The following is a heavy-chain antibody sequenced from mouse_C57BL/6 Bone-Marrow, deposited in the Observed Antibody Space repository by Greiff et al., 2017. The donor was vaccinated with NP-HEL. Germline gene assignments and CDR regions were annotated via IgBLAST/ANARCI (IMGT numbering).Heavy chain of an antibody. CDR2: INPYNGDT. CDR1: GYSFTGYF. D-gene: IGHD2-4*01. V-gene: IGHV1-20*01. Sequence: VQLQQSGPELVKPGDSVKISCKASGYSFTGYFINWVMQSHGKSLEWIGRINPYNGDTFYNQKFKGKATLTVDKSSSTAHMELRSLTSEDSAVYYCARYDYDEWSRCAMDYWGQGTSVTVSS. J-gene: IGHJ4*01. CDR3: ARYDYDEWSRCAMDY.